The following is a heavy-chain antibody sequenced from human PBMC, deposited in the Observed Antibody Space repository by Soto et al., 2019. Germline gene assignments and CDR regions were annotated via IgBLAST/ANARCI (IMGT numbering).Heavy chain of an antibody. CDR2: IIPIFGTA. D-gene: IGHD3-22*01. CDR1: GGTFSSYA. CDR3: ALKLFYDSSGYYPGAFDI. Sequence: SVKVSCKASGGTFSSYAISWVRQAPGQGLEWMGGIIPIFGTANYAQKFQGRVTITAGESTSTAYMELSSLRSEDTAVYYCALKLFYDSSGYYPGAFDIWGQGTMDTVSS. V-gene: IGHV1-69*13. J-gene: IGHJ3*02.